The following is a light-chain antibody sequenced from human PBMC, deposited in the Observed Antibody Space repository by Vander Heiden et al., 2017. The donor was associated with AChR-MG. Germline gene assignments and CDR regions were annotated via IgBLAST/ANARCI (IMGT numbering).Light chain of an antibody. V-gene: IGLV2-14*03. CDR1: SSDVGAYNY. CDR3: STYTTSSPL. J-gene: IGLJ1*01. CDR2: DVT. Sequence: QSALTQPSSVSGPPGQSITISRTGPSSDVGAYNYVSWYQHHTGKAPKLMIYDVTERPSGVSNRFSGSKSGNTASLTIFGLQAEDEADYYCSTYTTSSPLFGSGTKVTVL.